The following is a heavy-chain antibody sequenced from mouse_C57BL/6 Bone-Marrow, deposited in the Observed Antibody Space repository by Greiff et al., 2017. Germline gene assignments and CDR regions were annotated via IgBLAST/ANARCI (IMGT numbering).Heavy chain of an antibody. J-gene: IGHJ1*03. V-gene: IGHV1-81*01. CDR1: GYTFTSYG. CDR3: ARDYGSSYPQVGYFDV. CDR2: IYPRSGNT. Sequence: LEESGAELARPGASVKLSCKASGYTFTSYGISWVKQRTGQGLEWIGEIYPRSGNTYYNEKFKGKATLTADKSSSTAYMELRSLTSEDSAVYFCARDYGSSYPQVGYFDVWGTGTTVTVSS. D-gene: IGHD1-1*01.